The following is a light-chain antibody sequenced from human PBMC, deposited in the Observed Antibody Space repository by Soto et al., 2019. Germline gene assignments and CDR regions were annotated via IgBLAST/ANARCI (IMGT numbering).Light chain of an antibody. J-gene: IGKJ1*01. CDR2: DAS. V-gene: IGKV3-11*01. CDR1: QSVSSY. Sequence: EIVLTQSPATLSLSPGERATLSCRASQSVSSYLAWYQQKPGQAPRLLIYDASNRATGIPARFSGSGSGTGFTLTIGSPEAEDFAVYYCQQRSNWPPKWTFGQGTKVEIK. CDR3: QQRSNWPPKWT.